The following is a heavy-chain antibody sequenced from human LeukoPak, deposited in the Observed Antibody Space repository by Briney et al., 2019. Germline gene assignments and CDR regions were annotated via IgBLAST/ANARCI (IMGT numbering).Heavy chain of an antibody. CDR2: ISHSGYT. D-gene: IGHD4-23*01. J-gene: IGHJ4*02. V-gene: IGHV4-59*11. CDR3: ARGRNDHGGMFFDS. CDR1: GDSMRGHY. Sequence: SETLSLTCTVSGDSMRGHYWSWIRQAPGRGLEWIGFISHSGYTSYSPSLKSRVAISVDTSKRQFSLRLSFVTATDTAMYYCARGRNDHGGMFFDSWAQGNLVTVSS.